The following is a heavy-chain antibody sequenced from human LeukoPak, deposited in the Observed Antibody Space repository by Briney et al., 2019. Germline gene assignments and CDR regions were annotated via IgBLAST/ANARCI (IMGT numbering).Heavy chain of an antibody. CDR3: ARYIAARPGSTYYFDY. J-gene: IGHJ4*02. V-gene: IGHV4-34*01. CDR2: INHSGST. Sequence: SETLSLTCAVYGGSFSGYYWSWIRQPPGKGLEWIGEINHSGSTNYNPSLKSRVTISVDTSKNQFSLKLSSVTAADTAVYYCARYIAARPGSTYYFDYWGQGTLVTVSS. CDR1: GGSFSGYY. D-gene: IGHD6-6*01.